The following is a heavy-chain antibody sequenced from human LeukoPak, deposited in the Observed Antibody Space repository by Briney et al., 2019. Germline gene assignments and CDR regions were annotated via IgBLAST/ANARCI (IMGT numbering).Heavy chain of an antibody. Sequence: GGSLRLSCAASGFPFGSYSMNWVRQAPGKGLEWVSSITSNRIYIYYADSVKGRFTISRDNAQNSLFLQMNSLRAEDTAYYCVKGYADSKPYLFDSWGQGTLVTVSS. J-gene: IGHJ4*02. CDR3: VKGYADSKPYLFDS. CDR1: GFPFGSYS. V-gene: IGHV3-21*01. CDR2: ITSNRIYI. D-gene: IGHD2-2*01.